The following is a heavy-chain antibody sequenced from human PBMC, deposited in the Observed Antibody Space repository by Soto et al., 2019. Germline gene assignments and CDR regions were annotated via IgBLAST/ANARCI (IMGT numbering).Heavy chain of an antibody. V-gene: IGHV3-15*01. D-gene: IGHD3-10*01. CDR3: TYLYRGGP. CDR1: GFSFNKAW. J-gene: IGHJ5*02. CDR2: IKSRTDGGAT. Sequence: EVQLVESGGDLVEPGGSLRLSCAASGFSFNKAWMTWVRQAPGKGLEWVGRIKSRTDGGATEYAPPVNDRFIISRDDSRNMVLLQMNSLKTEDTAVYFGTYLYRGGPWGQGTLVTVSS.